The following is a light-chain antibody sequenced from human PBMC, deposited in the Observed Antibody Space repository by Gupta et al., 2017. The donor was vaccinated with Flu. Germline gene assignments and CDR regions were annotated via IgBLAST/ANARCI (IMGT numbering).Light chain of an antibody. CDR2: NNN. CDR3: AAWDSCRKGVL. J-gene: IGLJ2*01. Sequence: RVTISCTGSSSNIGNNTVNWYQQLPGTAPNLVIYNNNQRPSGVPDRFSGFKSGTSASVAISGLQSEDEADYYCAAWDSCRKGVLFGGGTKLTVL. CDR1: SSNIGNNT. V-gene: IGLV1-44*01.